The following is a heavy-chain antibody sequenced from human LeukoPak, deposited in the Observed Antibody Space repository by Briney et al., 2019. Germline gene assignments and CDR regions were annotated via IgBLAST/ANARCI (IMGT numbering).Heavy chain of an antibody. Sequence: ASVKVSCKASGYTFTSYYMHWVRQAPGQGLEWMGIINPSGGSTSYAQKLQGRVTMTTDTSTSTAYMELRSLRSDDTAVYYCAKNQRYCSGGSCSPFDAFDIWGQGTMVTVSS. CDR2: INPSGGST. V-gene: IGHV1-46*01. J-gene: IGHJ3*02. CDR1: GYTFTSYY. D-gene: IGHD2-15*01. CDR3: AKNQRYCSGGSCSPFDAFDI.